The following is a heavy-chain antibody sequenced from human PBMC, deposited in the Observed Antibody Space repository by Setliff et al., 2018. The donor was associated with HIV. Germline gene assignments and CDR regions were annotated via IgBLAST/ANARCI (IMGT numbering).Heavy chain of an antibody. CDR3: ARGESTTWDLAEYFQH. D-gene: IGHD2-2*01. CDR1: GVSVSSGGYY. J-gene: IGHJ1*01. V-gene: IGHV4-31*03. Sequence: SETLSLTCTVSGVSVSSGGYYWSWIRQHPGKGLEWIGYVYYTGTTYFNPSLKSRITISVDTSKNQFSLKLGSVTAADTAVYYCARGESTTWDLAEYFQHWGHGTLVTVSS. CDR2: VYYTGTT.